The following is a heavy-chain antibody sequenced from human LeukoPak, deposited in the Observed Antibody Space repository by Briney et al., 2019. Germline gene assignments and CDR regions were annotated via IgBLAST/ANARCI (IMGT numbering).Heavy chain of an antibody. CDR3: ARERIGRYYYDSSGQFDY. V-gene: IGHV3-66*01. CDR2: IYSGGST. CDR1: GFTVSSNY. Sequence: GGSLRLSCAASGFTVSSNYMSWVRQAPGKGLECVSVIYSGGSTYYADSVKGRFTISRDNSKNTLYLQMNSLRAEDTAVYYCARERIGRYYYDSSGQFDYWGQGTLVTVSP. J-gene: IGHJ4*02. D-gene: IGHD3-22*01.